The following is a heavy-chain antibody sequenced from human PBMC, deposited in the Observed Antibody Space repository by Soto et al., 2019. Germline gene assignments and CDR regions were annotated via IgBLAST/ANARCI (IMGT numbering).Heavy chain of an antibody. CDR1: GGTFSSYA. J-gene: IGHJ6*02. CDR3: ARKDYDFWSGYYTSHLRDYYYGMDV. Sequence: SVKVSCKASGGTFSSYAISWVRQAAGQGLEWMGGIIPIFGTANYAQKFQGRVTITADESTSTAYMELSSLRSEDTAVYYCARKDYDFWSGYYTSHLRDYYYGMDVWGQGTTVTVSS. V-gene: IGHV1-69*13. CDR2: IIPIFGTA. D-gene: IGHD3-3*01.